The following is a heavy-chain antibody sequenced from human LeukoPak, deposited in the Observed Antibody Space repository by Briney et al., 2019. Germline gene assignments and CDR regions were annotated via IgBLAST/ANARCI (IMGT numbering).Heavy chain of an antibody. Sequence: SGTLSLTCTVSGGSISSYYWSWIRQPPGKGLEWIGYIYYSGSTNYNPSLKSRVTISVDTSKNQFSLKLSSVTAADTAVYYCARGAPDYDYDFDYWGQGTLVTVSS. CDR3: ARGAPDYDYDFDY. V-gene: IGHV4-59*01. CDR1: GGSISSYY. CDR2: IYYSGST. J-gene: IGHJ4*02. D-gene: IGHD5-12*01.